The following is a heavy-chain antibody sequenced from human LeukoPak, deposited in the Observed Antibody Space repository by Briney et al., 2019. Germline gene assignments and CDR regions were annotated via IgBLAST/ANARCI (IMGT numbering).Heavy chain of an antibody. CDR1: GYTFTGYY. J-gene: IGHJ4*02. CDR3: ASEAVIAVAGNDY. CDR2: INPNSGGT. D-gene: IGHD6-19*01. V-gene: IGHV1-2*02. Sequence: ASVKVSCKASGYTFTGYYMHWVRQAPGQGLEWMGWINPNSGGTNYAQKFQGRVTMTRDTSISTAYMELSRLRSDDTAVYYCASEAVIAVAGNDYWGQGTLVTVSS.